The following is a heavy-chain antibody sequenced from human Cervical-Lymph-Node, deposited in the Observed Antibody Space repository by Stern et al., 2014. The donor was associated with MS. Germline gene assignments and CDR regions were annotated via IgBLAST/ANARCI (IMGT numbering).Heavy chain of an antibody. CDR3: AKDGNARIFDY. CDR2: IFHDGSQA. J-gene: IGHJ4*02. D-gene: IGHD1-1*01. CDR1: GFTFSDYG. V-gene: IGHV3-30*18. Sequence: VQLVESGGGVVQPGGSLRLSCVVSGFTFSDYGMHWVRQSPGEGLEWVAVIFHDGSQAFYAESVKGRFQLSRDNSKGTLYLQMNSLRIEDADMYYCAKDGNARIFDYWGQGTQVTV.